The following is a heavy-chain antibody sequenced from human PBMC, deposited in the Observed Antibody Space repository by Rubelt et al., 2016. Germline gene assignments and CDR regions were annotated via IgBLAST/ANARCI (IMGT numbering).Heavy chain of an antibody. D-gene: IGHD2-2*01. V-gene: IGHV3-33*01. CDR3: ARDRDQLLLFDP. CDR2: IWYDGSNK. J-gene: IGHJ5*02. Sequence: QVQLVESGGGVVQPGRSLRLSCAASGFTFSSYGMHWVRQAPGKGLEWVAVIWYDGSNKYYADSVKGRFSISRDNSKNTLYLQMNSLRAEDTAVYYCARDRDQLLLFDPWGQGTLVTVSS. CDR1: GFTFSSYG.